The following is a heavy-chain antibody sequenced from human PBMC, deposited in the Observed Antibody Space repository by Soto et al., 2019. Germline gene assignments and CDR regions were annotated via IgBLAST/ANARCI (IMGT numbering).Heavy chain of an antibody. D-gene: IGHD5-12*01. CDR1: GGSISSYY. V-gene: IGHV4-59*01. CDR2: IYYSGST. Sequence: PSETLSLTCTVSGGSISSYYWSWIRQPPGKGLEWIGYIYYSGSTNYNPSLKSRVTISVDTSKNQFSLKLSSVTAADTAMYYCARHPLGDGYNAFDYWGQGTPVTVSS. CDR3: ARHPLGDGYNAFDY. J-gene: IGHJ4*02.